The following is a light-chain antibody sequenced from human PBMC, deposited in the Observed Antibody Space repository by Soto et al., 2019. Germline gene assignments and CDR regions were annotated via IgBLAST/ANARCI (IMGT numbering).Light chain of an antibody. J-gene: IGKJ5*01. Sequence: DIEMTQSPSSRCASVGDRVKMTCRASQSISIYLNWYQLKPGKAPNLLMYGASYLKSGVPTRFSGSGSGTDFTLTISSLQPEDFAIYYCQQTYTTPEITFGQGTLLEIK. CDR1: QSISIY. CDR3: QQTYTTPEIT. V-gene: IGKV1-39*01. CDR2: GAS.